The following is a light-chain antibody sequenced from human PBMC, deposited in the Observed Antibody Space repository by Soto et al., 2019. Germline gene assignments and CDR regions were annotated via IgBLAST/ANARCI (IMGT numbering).Light chain of an antibody. V-gene: IGKV3-20*01. J-gene: IGKJ5*01. CDR1: QGVASRY. Sequence: EIVLTQSPGTLSLSPGERATLSCRASQGVASRYLAWYQQKPGQAPRLLIYGASTRATGIPDRFSGSGLGTDFTLTISRLESVDFVVYYCQEYGSSPIAFGQGTRLEIK. CDR3: QEYGSSPIA. CDR2: GAS.